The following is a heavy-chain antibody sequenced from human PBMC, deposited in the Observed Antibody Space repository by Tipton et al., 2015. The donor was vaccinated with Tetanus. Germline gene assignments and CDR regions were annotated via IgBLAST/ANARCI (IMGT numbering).Heavy chain of an antibody. V-gene: IGHV4-39*07. D-gene: IGHD3-3*01. CDR3: ARANYDFPKKGPSDS. Sequence: GLVKPSETLTLTCAVSGRSLSGSTYYWGWIRQPPGKGLEWIGGFYYSGSSYYNSSLKSRVTISVDTSNNQFSLKLTSVTAADTAVYYCARANYDFPKKGPSDSWGQGTLVIVSS. J-gene: IGHJ4*02. CDR2: FYYSGSS. CDR1: GRSLSGSTYY.